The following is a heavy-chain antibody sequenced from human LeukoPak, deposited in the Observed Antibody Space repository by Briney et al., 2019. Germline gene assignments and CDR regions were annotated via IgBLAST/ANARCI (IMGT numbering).Heavy chain of an antibody. Sequence: TLSVTCTVSGGSISSGGYYWSWIRQHPGKGLEWIGYIYYSGSTYYNPSLKSRVTISVDTSKNQFSLKLSSVTAADTAVYYCARGVNAYYYYYMDVWGKGTTVTVSS. CDR2: IYYSGST. J-gene: IGHJ6*03. D-gene: IGHD2-8*01. CDR1: GGSISSGGYY. V-gene: IGHV4-31*03. CDR3: ARGVNAYYYYYMDV.